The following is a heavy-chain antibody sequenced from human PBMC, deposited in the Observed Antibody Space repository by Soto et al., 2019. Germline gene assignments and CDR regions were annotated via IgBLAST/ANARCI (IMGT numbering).Heavy chain of an antibody. J-gene: IGHJ4*02. D-gene: IGHD3-9*01. Sequence: SETLSLTCAVSRGPISNYFWTWIRQPPGRGLEWIGYISYSGTTNYNASLKSRVTISVDTSANQFSLRVRSVTAADTAVYYCAKDRQPDGIWTFDHWGQGTPVTVSS. V-gene: IGHV4-59*01. CDR1: RGPISNYF. CDR2: ISYSGTT. CDR3: AKDRQPDGIWTFDH.